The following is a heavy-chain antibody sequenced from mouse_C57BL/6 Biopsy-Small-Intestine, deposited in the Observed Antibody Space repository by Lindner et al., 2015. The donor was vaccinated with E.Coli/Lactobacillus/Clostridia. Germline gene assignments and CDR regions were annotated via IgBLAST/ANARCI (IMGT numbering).Heavy chain of an antibody. J-gene: IGHJ2*01. V-gene: IGHV1-20*01. CDR1: GYSFTGYF. CDR2: INPYNGDT. D-gene: IGHD1-1*01. Sequence: EVQLQRSGPELVKPGDSVKISCKASGYSFTGYFMNWVMQSHGKSLEWIGRINPYNGDTFYNQKFKGKATLTVDKSSSTAHMELRSLTSEDSAVYYCARAGYYGSNYFDYWGQGTTLTVSS. CDR3: ARAGYYGSNYFDY.